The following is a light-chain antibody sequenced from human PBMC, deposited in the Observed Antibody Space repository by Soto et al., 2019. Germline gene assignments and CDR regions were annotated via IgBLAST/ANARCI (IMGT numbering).Light chain of an antibody. CDR2: AAS. J-gene: IGKJ3*01. V-gene: IGKV3-20*01. CDR3: QQYASAPFS. Sequence: EIVLTQSPGTLSSSPGDRATLSCRASHSINTSFLAWFQQKPGQAPRLLIYAASTRATGIPDRFSGSASETDFTLTINRLEPEDSAVYYCQQYASAPFSLGPGTKVDIK. CDR1: HSINTSF.